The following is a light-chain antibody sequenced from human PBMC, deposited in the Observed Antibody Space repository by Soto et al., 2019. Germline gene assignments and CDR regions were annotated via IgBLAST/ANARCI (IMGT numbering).Light chain of an antibody. Sequence: EIVMTQSPATLSVSPGESATVSCRASQSISSELAWYQQKPGQPPRLLIYGASTRATGVPARFTGSGSGSDFTLTISGPQSEDFAVYYCQQGHNWPLTFGQGTRLEI. CDR1: QSISSE. J-gene: IGKJ2*01. V-gene: IGKV3-15*01. CDR3: QQGHNWPLT. CDR2: GAS.